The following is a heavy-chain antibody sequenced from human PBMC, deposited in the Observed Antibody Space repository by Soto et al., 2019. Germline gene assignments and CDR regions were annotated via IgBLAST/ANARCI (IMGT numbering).Heavy chain of an antibody. CDR2: ISSSSSTI. CDR3: AREAVEMATISFIYFDY. Sequence: ESGGGLVQPGGSLRLSCAASGFTFSSYSMNWVRQAPGKGLEWVSYISSSSSTIYYADSVKGRFTISRDNAKNSLYLQMNSLRDEDTAVYYCAREAVEMATISFIYFDYWGQGTLVTVSS. V-gene: IGHV3-48*02. J-gene: IGHJ4*02. CDR1: GFTFSSYS. D-gene: IGHD5-12*01.